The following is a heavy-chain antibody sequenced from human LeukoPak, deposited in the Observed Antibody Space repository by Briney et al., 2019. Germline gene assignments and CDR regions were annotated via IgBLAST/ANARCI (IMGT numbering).Heavy chain of an antibody. CDR2: IYSGGST. Sequence: GGSLRLSCAASGFTVSSNYMSWVRQAPGRGLEWVSVIYSGGSTYYADSVKGRFTISRDNSKNTLYLQMNSLRAEDKALYYCAKDLDSSGYYLGENFDYWGQGTLVTVSS. CDR1: GFTVSSNY. V-gene: IGHV3-53*01. J-gene: IGHJ4*02. D-gene: IGHD3-22*01. CDR3: AKDLDSSGYYLGENFDY.